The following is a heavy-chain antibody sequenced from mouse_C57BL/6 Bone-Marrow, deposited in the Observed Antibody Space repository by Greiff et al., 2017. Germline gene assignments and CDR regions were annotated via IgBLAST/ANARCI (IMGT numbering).Heavy chain of an antibody. CDR2: ISDGGSYT. CDR3: ARRATMVTYWYFDV. J-gene: IGHJ1*03. D-gene: IGHD2-2*01. Sequence: DVHLVESGGGLVKPGGSLKLSCAASGFTFSSYAMSWVRQTPEKRLEWVATISDGGSYTYYPDNVKGRFTISRDNAKNNLYLQMSHLKSEDTAMYYFARRATMVTYWYFDVWGTGTTVTVSS. CDR1: GFTFSSYA. V-gene: IGHV5-4*01.